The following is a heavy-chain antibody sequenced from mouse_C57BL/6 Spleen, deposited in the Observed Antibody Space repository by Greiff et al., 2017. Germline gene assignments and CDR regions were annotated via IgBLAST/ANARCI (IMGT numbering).Heavy chain of an antibody. J-gene: IGHJ3*01. D-gene: IGHD1-1*01. CDR1: GYTFTDYN. Sequence: EVQLQQSGPELVKPGASVKIPCKASGYTFTDYNMDWVKQSHGKSLEWIGDINPNNGGTIYNQKFKGKATLTVDKSSSTAYMELRSLTSEDTAVYYCARDDYYGSSPWFAYWGQGTLVTVSA. CDR3: ARDDYYGSSPWFAY. CDR2: INPNNGGT. V-gene: IGHV1-18*01.